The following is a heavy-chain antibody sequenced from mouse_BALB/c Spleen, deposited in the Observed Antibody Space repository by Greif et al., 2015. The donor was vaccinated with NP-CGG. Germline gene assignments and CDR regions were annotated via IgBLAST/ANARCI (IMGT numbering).Heavy chain of an antibody. J-gene: IGHJ4*01. CDR2: IYPGDGST. V-gene: IGHV1S33*01. D-gene: IGHD2-3*01. CDR3: GRNYDDYYGSAMDY. CDR1: GYTFTSYD. Sequence: SGPELVKPGALVKRSCKASGYTFTSYDINWVKQRPGQGLEWIGWIYPGDGSTKYNEKFKGKATQTADKSSTAAYMQLRNLTSEYSAVYFCGRNYDDYYGSAMDYWGQGSSITVS.